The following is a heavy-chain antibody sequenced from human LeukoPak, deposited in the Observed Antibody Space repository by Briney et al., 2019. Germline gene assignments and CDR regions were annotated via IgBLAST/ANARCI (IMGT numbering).Heavy chain of an antibody. D-gene: IGHD6-6*01. V-gene: IGHV4-59*12. CDR2: IYYSGST. J-gene: IGHJ4*02. CDR3: ARGLEQLVQYYFDY. CDR1: SGSISSYY. Sequence: SETLSLTCSVSSGSISSYYWSWIRQPPGKGLEYIGYIYYSGSTNYNPSLKSRVTISVDTSKNQFSLKLSSVTAADTAVYYCARGLEQLVQYYFDYWGQGTLVTVSS.